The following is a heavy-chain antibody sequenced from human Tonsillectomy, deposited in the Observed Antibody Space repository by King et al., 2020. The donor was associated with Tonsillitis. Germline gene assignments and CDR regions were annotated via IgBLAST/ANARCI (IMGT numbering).Heavy chain of an antibody. CDR1: GFTFSDYW. CDR3: ARDPLRGGDLDY. CDR2: IKQDGSEK. D-gene: IGHD2-21*01. V-gene: IGHV3-7*03. J-gene: IGHJ4*02. Sequence: QLVQSGGGLVQPGGSLRLSCAASGFTFSDYWMSWVRQAPGKGLEWVANIKQDGSEKYYVGSVKGRFTISRDNAKKSLYLQMNSLRAEDTAVYYCARDPLRGGDLDYWGQGTLVTVSS.